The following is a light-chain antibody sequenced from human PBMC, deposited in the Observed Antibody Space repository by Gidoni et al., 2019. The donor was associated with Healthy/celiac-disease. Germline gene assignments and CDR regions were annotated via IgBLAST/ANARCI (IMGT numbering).Light chain of an antibody. V-gene: IGKV1-39*01. CDR2: AAS. CDR3: QKSYSTPIT. CDR1: QSISSY. J-gene: IGKJ5*01. Sequence: DLQMTQSPSSLSASVGDRVTITCRASQSISSYLNGYQQKPGKATKLLIYAASSLQSGVPSRFSGSGAGKDFTLTISSLQPEDFATYYCQKSYSTPITFGQGTRLEIK.